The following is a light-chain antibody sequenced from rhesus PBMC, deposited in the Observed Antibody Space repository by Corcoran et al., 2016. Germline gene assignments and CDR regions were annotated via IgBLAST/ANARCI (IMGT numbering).Light chain of an antibody. CDR1: QDISSY. J-gene: IGKJ2*01. Sequence: DIQLTQSPSSLSASVGDRVTITCRASQDISSYLAWYQQKPGKDPNLLIYDASNLQSGVPSRFSGRGSGKHFTLTISSLQPEDFAVYYCQQRNGYPYSFGRGTKVEIK. V-gene: IGKV1-38*01. CDR2: DAS. CDR3: QQRNGYPYS.